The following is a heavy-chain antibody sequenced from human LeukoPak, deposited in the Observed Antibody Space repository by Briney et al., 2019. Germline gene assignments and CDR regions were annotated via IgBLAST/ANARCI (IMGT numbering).Heavy chain of an antibody. V-gene: IGHV4-59*08. CDR2: VFHNGST. J-gene: IGHJ4*02. CDR1: GGSISSYY. Sequence: PSETLSLTCTVSGGSISSYYWSWIRQPPGKGLEWIGYVFHNGSTNYNPSLKSRVTISVDTSKNQFSLKLTSVTAADTAVYYCARDSSGYYRIDYWGQGTLVTVSS. CDR3: ARDSSGYYRIDY. D-gene: IGHD3-22*01.